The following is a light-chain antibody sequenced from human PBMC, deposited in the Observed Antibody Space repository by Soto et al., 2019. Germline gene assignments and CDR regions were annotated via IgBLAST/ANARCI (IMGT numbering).Light chain of an antibody. Sequence: DIQMTQSPSAMSASVGDRVTITCRASQGISHYLAWSQQKPGKVAKRLIYAASSLQSGVPSRFSGSVSGTEFTLTISILQPEDFATYYCLQHNSYPWTFGQGTRVQIK. V-gene: IGKV1-17*03. J-gene: IGKJ1*01. CDR3: LQHNSYPWT. CDR1: QGISHY. CDR2: AAS.